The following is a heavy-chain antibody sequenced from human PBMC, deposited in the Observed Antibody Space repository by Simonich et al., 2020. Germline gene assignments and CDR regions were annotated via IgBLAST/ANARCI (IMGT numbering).Heavy chain of an antibody. V-gene: IGHV4-38-2*01. J-gene: IGHJ6*02. Sequence: QVQLQESGPGLVKPSETLSLTCAVSGDSIISGYYWGWIRQPPGRGREWIGGIYHSGRTYYTPALKHRVTISVDTSKNQFSLKLSSVTAADTAVYYCARVGYSNYYYYGMDVWGQGTTVTVSS. D-gene: IGHD6-13*01. CDR3: ARVGYSNYYYYGMDV. CDR2: IYHSGRT. CDR1: GDSIISGYY.